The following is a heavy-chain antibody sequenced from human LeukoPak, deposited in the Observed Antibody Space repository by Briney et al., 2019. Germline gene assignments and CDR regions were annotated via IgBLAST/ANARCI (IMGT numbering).Heavy chain of an antibody. CDR3: ARGSLQQLRPHHDDY. CDR1: GFTFSSYA. D-gene: IGHD5-18*01. CDR2: ISYDGSNK. J-gene: IGHJ4*02. V-gene: IGHV3-30*04. Sequence: GRSLRLSCAASGFTFSSYAMHWVRQAPGKGLEWVAVISYDGSNKYYADSVKGRFTISRDNSKNTLYLQMNSLRAEDTAVYYCARGSLQQLRPHHDDYWGQGTLVTVSS.